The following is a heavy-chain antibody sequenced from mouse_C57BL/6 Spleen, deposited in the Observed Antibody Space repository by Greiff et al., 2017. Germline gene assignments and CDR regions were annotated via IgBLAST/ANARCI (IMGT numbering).Heavy chain of an antibody. V-gene: IGHV1-82*01. Sequence: QVQLQQSGPELVKPGASVKISCKASGYAFSSSWMNWVKQRPGKGLEWIGRIYPGDGDPNYNGKFKGKATLTADKSSSTAYMRLSSLTSEDSAVYFCARFYYYGSYYFDYWGQGTTLTVSS. D-gene: IGHD1-1*01. CDR3: ARFYYYGSYYFDY. J-gene: IGHJ2*01. CDR2: IYPGDGDP. CDR1: GYAFSSSW.